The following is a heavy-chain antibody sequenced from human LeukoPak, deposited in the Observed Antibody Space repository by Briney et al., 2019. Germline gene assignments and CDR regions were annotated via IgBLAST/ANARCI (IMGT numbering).Heavy chain of an antibody. J-gene: IGHJ5*02. V-gene: IGHV4-34*01. Sequence: SETLSLTCAVYGGSFSGYYWSWIRQPPGKGLEWIGEINHSGSTNYNPSLKSRVTISVDTSKNQFSLKLSSVTAADTAVYYCARVRGQYYYGSGSQWGNWFDPWGQGTLVTVSS. CDR2: INHSGST. CDR3: ARVRGQYYYGSGSQWGNWFDP. D-gene: IGHD3-10*01. CDR1: GGSFSGYY.